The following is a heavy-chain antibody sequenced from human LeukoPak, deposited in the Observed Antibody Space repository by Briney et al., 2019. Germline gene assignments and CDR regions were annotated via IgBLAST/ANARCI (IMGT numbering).Heavy chain of an antibody. CDR1: GGSFSGYY. Sequence: SETLSLTCAVYGGSFSGYYWSWIRQPPGKGLEWIGEINHSGSTNYNPSLKSRVTISIDTYKNQFSLKLSSVTAADTAVYYCARVTIFGVARNWGQGTLVTVSS. J-gene: IGHJ4*02. CDR2: INHSGST. CDR3: ARVTIFGVARN. V-gene: IGHV4-34*01. D-gene: IGHD3-3*01.